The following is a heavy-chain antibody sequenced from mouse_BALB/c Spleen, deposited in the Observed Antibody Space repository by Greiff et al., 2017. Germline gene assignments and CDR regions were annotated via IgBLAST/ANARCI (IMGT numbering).Heavy chain of an antibody. CDR1: GYTFTSYN. D-gene: IGHD2-10*02. CDR3: AKGDQYGNYPYAMDY. CDR2: IYPGNGDT. J-gene: IGHJ4*01. Sequence: LQQSGAELVKPGASVKMSCKASGYTFTSYNMHWVKQTPGQGLEWIGAIYPGNGDTSYNQKFKGKATLTADKSSSTAYMQLSSLTSEDSAVYYCAKGDQYGNYPYAMDYWGQGTSVTVSS. V-gene: IGHV1-12*01.